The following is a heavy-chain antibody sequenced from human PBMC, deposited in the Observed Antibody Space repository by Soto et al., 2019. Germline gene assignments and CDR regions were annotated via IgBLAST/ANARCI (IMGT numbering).Heavy chain of an antibody. CDR3: ARESYYDFWSGYQDY. CDR1: GFTFSSYD. J-gene: IGHJ4*02. CDR2: IWYDGSNK. V-gene: IGHV3-33*01. D-gene: IGHD3-3*01. Sequence: QVQLVESGGGVVQPGRSLRLSCAASGFTFSSYDMHWVRQAPGKGLEWVAVIWYDGSNKYYADSVKGRFTISRDNSKNTLYLQMNSLRAEDTAVYYCARESYYDFWSGYQDYWGQGTLVTVSS.